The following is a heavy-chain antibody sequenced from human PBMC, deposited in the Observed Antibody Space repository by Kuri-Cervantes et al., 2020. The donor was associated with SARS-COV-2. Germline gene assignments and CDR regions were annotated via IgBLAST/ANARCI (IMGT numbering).Heavy chain of an antibody. D-gene: IGHD3-10*01. J-gene: IGHJ6*03. CDR1: GFTVSSNY. CDR3: ARGGLWFGELLAYYYYMDV. V-gene: IGHV3-66*02. CDR2: IYSGGST. Sequence: GESLKISCAASGFTVSSNYMSWVRQAPGKGREWVSVIYSGGSTYYADSVKGRFTISRDNSKNTLYLQMNSLRAEDTAVYYCARGGLWFGELLAYYYYMDVWGKGTTVTVSS.